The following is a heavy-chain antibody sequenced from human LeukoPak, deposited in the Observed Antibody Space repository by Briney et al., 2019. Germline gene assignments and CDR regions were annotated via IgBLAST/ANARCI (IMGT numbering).Heavy chain of an antibody. CDR3: ARDQDYDILTGYTSALDY. V-gene: IGHV3-7*01. CDR1: GFTFSSYW. CDR2: IKQDGSEK. J-gene: IGHJ4*02. D-gene: IGHD3-9*01. Sequence: GGSLRLSCAASGFTFSSYWMSWVRQAPGKGLEWVANIKQDGSEKYYVDSVKGRFTISRDNTKNSLYLQMNSLRAEDTAVYYCARDQDYDILTGYTSALDYWGQGTLVTVSS.